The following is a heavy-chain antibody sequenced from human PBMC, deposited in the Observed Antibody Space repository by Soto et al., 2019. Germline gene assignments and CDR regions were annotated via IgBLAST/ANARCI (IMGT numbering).Heavy chain of an antibody. Sequence: QITLKESGPTLVKPTQTLTLTCTFSGFSLSTSGVGVGWIRQPPGKALEWLALIYWDDDKRYSPSLTSRLTITKDNSKPQVVLTMTNMDPVDTPTYYCAHVLVVVANYGMDVWGQGTTVTVSS. D-gene: IGHD2-15*01. CDR1: GFSLSTSGVG. CDR2: IYWDDDK. CDR3: AHVLVVVANYGMDV. V-gene: IGHV2-5*02. J-gene: IGHJ6*02.